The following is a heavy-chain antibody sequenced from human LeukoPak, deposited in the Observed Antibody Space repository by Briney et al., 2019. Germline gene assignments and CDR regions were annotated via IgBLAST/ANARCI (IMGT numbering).Heavy chain of an antibody. CDR1: GFTFSSYA. D-gene: IGHD5-12*01. V-gene: IGHV3-23*01. CDR3: AKDYSGYDDY. Sequence: GGSLRLSCAASGFTFSSYAMSWVRQAPGRGLEWVSAISGRDGRTYYTDSVKGRFTISRDNSRDTLYLQMNSLRAEDTAVYYCAKDYSGYDDYWGQGTLVTVSS. CDR2: ISGRDGRT. J-gene: IGHJ4*02.